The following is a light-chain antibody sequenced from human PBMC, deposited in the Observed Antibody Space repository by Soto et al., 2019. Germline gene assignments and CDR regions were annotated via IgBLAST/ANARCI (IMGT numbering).Light chain of an antibody. V-gene: IGKV3-20*01. J-gene: IGKJ2*01. CDR1: QSINSRS. CDR3: QQYVASPYT. CDR2: DAS. Sequence: DIVVKKSPGTLSLYKGERATLSCGASQSINSRSLAWYQHKPGQAPRLLIYDASSRATGIPDRFSASGSGTDFTLTISSLEPEDFAVYYCQQYVASPYTFCQGTNVDI.